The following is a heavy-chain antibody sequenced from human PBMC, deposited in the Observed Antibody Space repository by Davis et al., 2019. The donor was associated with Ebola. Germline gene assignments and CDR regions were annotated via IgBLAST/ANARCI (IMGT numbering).Heavy chain of an antibody. D-gene: IGHD3-16*02. CDR2: FDPEDGET. V-gene: IGHV1-24*01. CDR1: GYTFSELS. CDR3: STSTITFGGVIVTEAFDI. J-gene: IGHJ3*02. Sequence: ASVKVSCKASGYTFSELSMHWVRQAPGKGLEWMGGFDPEDGETIYAQKFQGRVTVTEDTSTDTAYMALSSLTSDDTAVYYCSTSTITFGGVIVTEAFDIWGQGTMVTVSS.